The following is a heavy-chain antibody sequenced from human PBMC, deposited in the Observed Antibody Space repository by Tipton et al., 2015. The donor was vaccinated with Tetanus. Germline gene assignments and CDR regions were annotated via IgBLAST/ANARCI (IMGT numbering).Heavy chain of an antibody. V-gene: IGHV4-30-4*01. D-gene: IGHD6-6*01. CDR2: IYYSGST. Sequence: GEALSNGDYYWSWIRQPPGKGLESIGYIYYSGSTYYNPSLKSRLSMSVDTSKNQFSLNLTSVTAADTAVYYCERDQGGGRVVRLNWFDPWGQGTLVTVSS. J-gene: IGHJ5*02. CDR3: ERDQGGGRVVRLNWFDP. CDR1: GEALSNGDYY.